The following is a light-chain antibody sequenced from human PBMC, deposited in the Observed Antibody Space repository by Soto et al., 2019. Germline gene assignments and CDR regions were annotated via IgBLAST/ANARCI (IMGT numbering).Light chain of an antibody. CDR3: SSYSSSSTLV. Sequence: QSVRTQPASVSGSPGQSITIACTGTSSDVGGYNYVSWFQQHPGKAPKLMISEVSNRPSGVSNRFSASKSGNTAPLTISGLQSEDEATYYCSSYSSSSTLVFGTGTKVTVL. V-gene: IGLV2-14*01. CDR2: EVS. J-gene: IGLJ1*01. CDR1: SSDVGGYNY.